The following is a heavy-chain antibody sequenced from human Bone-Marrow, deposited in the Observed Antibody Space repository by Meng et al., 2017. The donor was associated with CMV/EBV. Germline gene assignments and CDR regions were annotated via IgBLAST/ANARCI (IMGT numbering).Heavy chain of an antibody. CDR3: VRVPRDGHSYAH. Sequence: SGPTLVKPTETLTLTCTLSGFSLSTSGMRVSWIRQPPGKALEWLARIDWDYNKFYSTSLKTRLTLSTDTSKTRVVLKVTNMYPVATGTYYCVRVPRDGHSYAHWGQGTLVTVSS. V-gene: IGHV2-70D*14. J-gene: IGHJ4*02. CDR1: GFSLSTSGMR. D-gene: IGHD5-24*01. CDR2: IDWDYNK.